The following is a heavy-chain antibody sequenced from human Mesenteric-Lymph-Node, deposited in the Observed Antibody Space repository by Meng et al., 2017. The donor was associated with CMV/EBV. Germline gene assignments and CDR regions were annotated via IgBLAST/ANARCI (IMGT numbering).Heavy chain of an antibody. V-gene: IGHV3-30*02. Sequence: GESLKISCAVSGFTFSTYGMHWVRQAPGKGLEWVTFIRYDGTNKYYADSVKGRFTISRDNSKNMLSLEMNSQRPEDTAVYYCAKGSYGSGSYYGMDVWGQGTTVTVSS. D-gene: IGHD3-10*01. J-gene: IGHJ6*02. CDR2: IRYDGTNK. CDR1: GFTFSTYG. CDR3: AKGSYGSGSYYGMDV.